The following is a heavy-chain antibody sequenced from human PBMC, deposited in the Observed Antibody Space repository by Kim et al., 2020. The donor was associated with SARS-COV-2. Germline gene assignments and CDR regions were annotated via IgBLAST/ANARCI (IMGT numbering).Heavy chain of an antibody. V-gene: IGHV1-18*01. CDR1: GYTFTSYG. J-gene: IGHJ5*02. CDR3: ARVFHYDSSGWFDP. Sequence: ASVKVSCKASGYTFTSYGISWVRQAPGQGLEWMGWISAYNGNTNYAQKLQGRVTMTTDTSTSTAYMELRSLRSDDTAVYYCARVFHYDSSGWFDPWGQGTLVTVSS. D-gene: IGHD3-22*01. CDR2: ISAYNGNT.